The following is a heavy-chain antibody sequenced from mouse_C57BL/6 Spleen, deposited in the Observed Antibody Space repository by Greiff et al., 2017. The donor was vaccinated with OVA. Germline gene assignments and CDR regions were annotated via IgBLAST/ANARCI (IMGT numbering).Heavy chain of an antibody. Sequence: QVQLQQSGAELVRPGASVTLSCKASGYTFTDYEMHWVKQTPVHGLEWIGAIDPETGGTAYNQKFKGKAILTEDKSSSTAYMELRSLTSEDSAVYYCARECGGGYPPCAYWGQGSLGTVSA. CDR1: GYTFTDYE. J-gene: IGHJ3*01. D-gene: IGHD1-1*02. V-gene: IGHV1-15*01. CDR3: ARECGGGYPPCAY. CDR2: IDPETGGT.